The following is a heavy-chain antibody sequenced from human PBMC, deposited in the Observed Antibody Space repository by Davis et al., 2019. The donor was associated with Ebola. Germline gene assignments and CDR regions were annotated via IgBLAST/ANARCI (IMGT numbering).Heavy chain of an antibody. Sequence: AASVKVSCKASGGTFSSYTISWVRQAPGQGLEWMGRIIPILGTANYAQKFQGRVTITADESTSTAYMELSSLRSEDTAVYYCARDLGGSWYGQYYYYGMDVWGKGTTVTVSS. CDR2: IIPILGTA. D-gene: IGHD6-13*01. CDR3: ARDLGGSWYGQYYYYGMDV. J-gene: IGHJ6*04. V-gene: IGHV1-69*08. CDR1: GGTFSSYT.